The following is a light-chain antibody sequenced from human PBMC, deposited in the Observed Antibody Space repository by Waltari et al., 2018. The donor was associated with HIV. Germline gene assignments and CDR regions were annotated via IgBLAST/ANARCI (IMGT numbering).Light chain of an antibody. J-gene: IGLJ2*01. CDR1: SSDVGGYNY. Sequence: QSALTQPASVSGSPGQSITISCTGTSSDVGGYNYVSWYQQHPGKAPKRMIYEVSNRPSGVSNRCSGSKSGNTASLTISGLQAEDEADYYCSSYTSSSTLVVFGGGTKLTVL. CDR2: EVS. V-gene: IGLV2-14*01. CDR3: SSYTSSSTLVV.